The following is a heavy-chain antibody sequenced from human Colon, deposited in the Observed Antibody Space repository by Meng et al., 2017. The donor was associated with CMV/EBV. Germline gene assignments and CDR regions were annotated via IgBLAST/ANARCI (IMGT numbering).Heavy chain of an antibody. J-gene: IGHJ4*02. CDR2: ISSSSSYI. CDR1: GFTLRTYA. Sequence: GESLKISCAASGFTLRTYAMNWVRQTPGKGLEWVSSISSSSSYIYYVDSVLGRFTISRDNAKNSLYLQMNSLRAEDTAVYYCARDSLQSTSSLDYWGQGTLVTVSS. V-gene: IGHV3-21*01. D-gene: IGHD6-6*01. CDR3: ARDSLQSTSSLDY.